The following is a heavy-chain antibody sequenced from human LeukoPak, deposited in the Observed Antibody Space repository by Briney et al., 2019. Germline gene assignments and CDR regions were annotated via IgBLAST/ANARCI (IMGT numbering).Heavy chain of an antibody. CDR1: GGSISSGSYY. J-gene: IGHJ3*02. CDR2: IYTSGSI. Sequence: SETLSLTCTVSGGSISSGSYYWSWIRQPAGKGLEWIGLIYTSGSINYNPSLKSRVTISVDTSKNQFSLKLSSVTAADTAVYYCATTATQYDSSGYYYVGCCDAFDIWGQGTMVTVSS. D-gene: IGHD3-22*01. V-gene: IGHV4-61*02. CDR3: ATTATQYDSSGYYYVGCCDAFDI.